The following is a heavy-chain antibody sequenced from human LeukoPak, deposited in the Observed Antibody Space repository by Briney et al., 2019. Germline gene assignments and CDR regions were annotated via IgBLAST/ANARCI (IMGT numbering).Heavy chain of an antibody. CDR2: IYYSGST. D-gene: IGHD3-10*01. CDR3: ARHAAAYYYGSGSGHLLGWFDP. J-gene: IGHJ5*02. CDR1: GGSISSSSYY. Sequence: PSETLSLTCTVSGGSISSSSYYWGWIRQPPGKGLEWIGSIYYSGSTYYNPSLKSRVTISVDTSKNQFSLKLSSVTAADTAVYYCARHAAAYYYGSGSGHLLGWFDPWGQGTLVTVSS. V-gene: IGHV4-39*01.